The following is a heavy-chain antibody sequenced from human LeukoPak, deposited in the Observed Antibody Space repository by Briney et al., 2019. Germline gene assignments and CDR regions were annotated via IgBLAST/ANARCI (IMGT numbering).Heavy chain of an antibody. CDR2: TKSKTDGGTT. D-gene: IGHD3-3*01. CDR3: TTEAYYDFWSGYYNSY. V-gene: IGHV3-15*01. Sequence: PGGSLRLSCAASGFPFSKAWMSWVRQAPGKGLEWVGRTKSKTDGGTTDYAAPVKGRFTISRDDSKNTLYLQMNSLKTEDTAVYYCTTEAYYDFWSGYYNSYWGQGTLDTVSS. CDR1: GFPFSKAW. J-gene: IGHJ4*02.